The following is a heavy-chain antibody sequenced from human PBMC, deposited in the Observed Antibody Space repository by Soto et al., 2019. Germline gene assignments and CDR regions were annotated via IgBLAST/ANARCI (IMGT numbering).Heavy chain of an antibody. CDR2: IIPIFGTA. Sequence: SVKVSCKASGGTFSSYAISWVRQAPGQGLEWMGGIIPIFGTANYAQKFQGRVTITADKSTSTAYMELSSLRSEDTAVYYCAKYDGGNSFFYYYGMDVWGQGTTVTVSS. D-gene: IGHD2-21*02. J-gene: IGHJ6*02. CDR3: AKYDGGNSFFYYYGMDV. V-gene: IGHV1-69*06. CDR1: GGTFSSYA.